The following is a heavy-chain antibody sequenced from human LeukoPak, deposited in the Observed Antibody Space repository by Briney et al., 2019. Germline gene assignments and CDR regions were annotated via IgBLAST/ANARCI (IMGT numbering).Heavy chain of an antibody. D-gene: IGHD3-3*01. V-gene: IGHV3-48*03. CDR1: GFSFNHYE. Sequence: GGSLRLSCEASGFSFNHYEMNWLRRAPGKGLEWVSYISSSGSTTYYADSVKGRFSIFRDNSKDSLYLQMRSLSAEDTAVYYCARGFGSSYPRFDSWGQGTRVTVSS. CDR2: ISSSGSTT. CDR3: ARGFGSSYPRFDS. J-gene: IGHJ4*02.